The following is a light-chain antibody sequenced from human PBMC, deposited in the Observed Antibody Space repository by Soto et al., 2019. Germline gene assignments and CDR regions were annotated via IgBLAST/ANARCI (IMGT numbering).Light chain of an antibody. CDR1: SNDVGGYNY. CDR3: TSYTSTIPYV. V-gene: IGLV2-14*01. J-gene: IGLJ1*01. Sequence: QSALTQPASVSGSPGQSITISCTGSSNDVGGYNYVSWYQQHPGQAPKLIIYEVSDRPSGVSPRFSGSKSGNTASLTISGLQVEDEADYFCTSYTSTIPYVFGSGTKLPVL. CDR2: EVS.